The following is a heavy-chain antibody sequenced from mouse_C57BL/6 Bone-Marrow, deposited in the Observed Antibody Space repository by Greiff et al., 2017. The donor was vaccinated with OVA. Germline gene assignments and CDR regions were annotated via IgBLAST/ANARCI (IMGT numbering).Heavy chain of an antibody. Sequence: EVMLVESGGGLVKPGGSLKLSCAASGFTFSSYAMSWVRQTPEKRLEWVATISDGGSYTYYPDNVKGRFTISRDNAKNNLYLQMSHLKSEDTAMYYCAREGGEFAYWGQGTLVTVSA. J-gene: IGHJ3*01. V-gene: IGHV5-4*01. CDR2: ISDGGSYT. CDR1: GFTFSSYA. CDR3: AREGGEFAY.